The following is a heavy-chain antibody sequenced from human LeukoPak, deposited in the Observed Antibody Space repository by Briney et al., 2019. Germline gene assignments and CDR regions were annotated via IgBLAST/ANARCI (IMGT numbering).Heavy chain of an antibody. CDR1: GYTFTSYG. D-gene: IGHD2-2*01. Sequence: GASVKVSCKASGYTFTSYGISWVRQAPGQGLEWMGWISAYNGNTNYAQKLQGRVTMTTDTSTSTAYMELRSLRSDDTAVYYCARGLDLGYCSSTSCFNWFDPWGQGTLVTVSS. V-gene: IGHV1-18*01. CDR2: ISAYNGNT. CDR3: ARGLDLGYCSSTSCFNWFDP. J-gene: IGHJ5*02.